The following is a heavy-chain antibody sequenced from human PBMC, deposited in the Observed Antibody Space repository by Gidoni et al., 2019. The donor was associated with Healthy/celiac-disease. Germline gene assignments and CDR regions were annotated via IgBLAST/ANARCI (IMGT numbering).Heavy chain of an antibody. CDR1: GFTFSSYW. Sequence: EVQLVESGGGLVQPGGSLRLSCAASGFTFSSYWMHWVRQAPGKGLVWVSRINSDGSSTSYADSVKGRFTISRDNAKNTLYLQMNSLRAEDTAVYYCARYYYDSSGYYYSDYWGQGTLVTVSS. D-gene: IGHD3-22*01. CDR2: INSDGSST. CDR3: ARYYYDSSGYYYSDY. J-gene: IGHJ4*02. V-gene: IGHV3-74*01.